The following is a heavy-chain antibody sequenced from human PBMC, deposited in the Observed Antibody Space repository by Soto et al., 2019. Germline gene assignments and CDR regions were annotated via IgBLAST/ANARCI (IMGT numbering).Heavy chain of an antibody. CDR3: AGPGLLERYFND. J-gene: IGHJ4*02. CDR2: IIPMFDTP. CDR1: GYTFTSYG. Sequence: SVKVSCKASGYTFTSYGISWVRQAPGQGLEWMGGIIPMFDTPIYAQKFQDRVTITADESTSTAYMQLSSLRSGDTAVYYCAGPGLLERYFNDWGQGSLVTVSS. V-gene: IGHV1-69*13. D-gene: IGHD3-3*01.